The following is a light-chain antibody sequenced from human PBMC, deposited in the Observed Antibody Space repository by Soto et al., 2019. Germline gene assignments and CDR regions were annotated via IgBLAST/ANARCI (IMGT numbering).Light chain of an antibody. CDR1: QDIAGS. CDR2: GAS. V-gene: IGKV1-12*01. J-gene: IGKJ4*01. Sequence: DIQVTQSPCSVSASVGDRVTITCRASQDIAGSLAWYQHKPGRTPELLIHGASRLQSGVPARFSGSGSGTDFTLTISSLQPEDFATYYCQQTFKTPLTFGGGTKVDIK. CDR3: QQTFKTPLT.